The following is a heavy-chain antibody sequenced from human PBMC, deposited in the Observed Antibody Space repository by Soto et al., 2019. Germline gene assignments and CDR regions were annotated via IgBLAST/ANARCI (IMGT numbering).Heavy chain of an antibody. CDR3: ARRGGGNFPYYFDY. J-gene: IGHJ4*02. V-gene: IGHV4-34*12. CDR1: GGSFNDYY. CDR2: VIHSGGT. D-gene: IGHD3-16*01. Sequence: TLSLTCAVYGGSFNDYYWSWIRQPPGKGLEWIGEVIHSGGTNYNPSLKSRVTISVDTSRHQFSLRLTSVTAADTAVYYCARRGGGNFPYYFDYWGQGTLVTVSS.